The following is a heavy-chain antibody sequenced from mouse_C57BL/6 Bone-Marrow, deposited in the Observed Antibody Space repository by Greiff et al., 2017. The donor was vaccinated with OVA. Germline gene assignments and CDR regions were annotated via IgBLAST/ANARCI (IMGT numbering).Heavy chain of an antibody. CDR1: GFTFSDYG. V-gene: IGHV5-17*01. D-gene: IGHD1-1*01. Sequence: EVKLVESGGGLVKPGGSLKLSCAASGFTFSDYGMHWVRQAPEKGLEWVAYISSGSSTIYYADTVQGRFTISRDNAKNTLFLQMTSLRSEDTAMYYCAMCHYYGSSHFDYWGQGTTLTVSS. CDR3: AMCHYYGSSHFDY. J-gene: IGHJ2*01. CDR2: ISSGSSTI.